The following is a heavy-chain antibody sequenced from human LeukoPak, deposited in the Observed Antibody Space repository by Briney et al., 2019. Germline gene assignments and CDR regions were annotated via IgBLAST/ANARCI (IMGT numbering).Heavy chain of an antibody. Sequence: GGPLRLSCAASGFTVSSNYMSWVRQAPGKGLEWVSVIYSGGSTYYADSVKGRFTISRDNSKNTLYLQMNSLRAEDTAVYYCARIAAAGTDFDYWGQGTLVTVSS. CDR3: ARIAAAGTDFDY. V-gene: IGHV3-66*02. CDR2: IYSGGST. D-gene: IGHD6-13*01. J-gene: IGHJ4*02. CDR1: GFTVSSNY.